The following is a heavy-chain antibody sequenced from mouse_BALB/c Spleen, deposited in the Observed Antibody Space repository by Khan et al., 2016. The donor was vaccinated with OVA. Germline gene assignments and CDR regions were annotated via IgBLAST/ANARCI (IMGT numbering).Heavy chain of an antibody. Sequence: DLVKPGASVKLSCKASGYTFTSYWINWIKQRPGQGLECIGRIAPGSGSTYYNEMFKGTATLTVDTSSSTAYIQLSSLPSEDSAVYVCARSNYYGSSLYAMDYWGQGTSVTVSS. J-gene: IGHJ4*01. CDR3: ARSNYYGSSLYAMDY. CDR2: IAPGSGST. CDR1: GYTFTSYW. D-gene: IGHD1-1*01. V-gene: IGHV1S41*01.